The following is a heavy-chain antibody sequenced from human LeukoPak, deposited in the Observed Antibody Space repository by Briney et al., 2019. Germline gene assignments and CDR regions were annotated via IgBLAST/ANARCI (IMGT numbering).Heavy chain of an antibody. CDR1: GFTFINYY. CDR2: INLSGGST. Sequence: GASVKDSCKASGFTFINYYMHWVRQAPGQGLEWLGIINLSGGSTHYPQKFQDRVTMTRDTSTSTVYMELSSLRSEDTAVYYCARDLDYGAKSEDYWGQGTLVTVSS. D-gene: IGHD4/OR15-4a*01. CDR3: ARDLDYGAKSEDY. V-gene: IGHV1-46*01. J-gene: IGHJ4*01.